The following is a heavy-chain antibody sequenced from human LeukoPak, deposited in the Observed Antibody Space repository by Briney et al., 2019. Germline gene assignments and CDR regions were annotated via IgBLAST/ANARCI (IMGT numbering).Heavy chain of an antibody. CDR3: ALYLRVRGDY. CDR1: GFTFSSHA. CDR2: ISGGGVST. Sequence: PGGSLRLSCAASGFTFSSHATMWVRQAPGRGLEWVSAISGGGVSTYYTDSVKGRFTISRDNSKNTLYLQMNSLRAEDTAVYYCALYLRVRGDYWGQGTLVSVSS. D-gene: IGHD3-10*01. J-gene: IGHJ4*02. V-gene: IGHV3-23*01.